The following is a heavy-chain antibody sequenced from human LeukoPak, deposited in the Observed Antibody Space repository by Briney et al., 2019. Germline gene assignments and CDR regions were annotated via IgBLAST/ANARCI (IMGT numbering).Heavy chain of an antibody. CDR2: INPSGGST. D-gene: IGHD2-15*01. Sequence: ASVKVSCKASGYTFTSYYMHWVRQAPGQGLEWMGIINPSGGSTSYAQKFQGRVTTTRDTSTSTVYMELSSLRSEDTAVYYCARSYCSGGSCHGYYFDYWGQGTLVTVSS. CDR3: ARSYCSGGSCHGYYFDY. J-gene: IGHJ4*02. CDR1: GYTFTSYY. V-gene: IGHV1-46*01.